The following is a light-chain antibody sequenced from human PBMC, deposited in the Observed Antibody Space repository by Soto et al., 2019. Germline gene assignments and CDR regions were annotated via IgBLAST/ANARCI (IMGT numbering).Light chain of an antibody. CDR2: AAS. V-gene: IGKV3-20*01. CDR3: QQCGSSPWT. J-gene: IGKJ1*01. CDR1: QGIGDT. Sequence: EVVMRQSPATLSVSPGEGATLSCRASQGIGDTLAWYQHKPGQAPRLLIYAASSRATGIPDRFSGGGSGTDFTLTISRLEPEDFAVYYCQQCGSSPWTFGQGTKVDIK.